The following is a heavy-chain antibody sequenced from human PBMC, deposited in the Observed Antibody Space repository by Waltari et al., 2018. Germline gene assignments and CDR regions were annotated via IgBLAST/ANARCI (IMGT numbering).Heavy chain of an antibody. CDR2: ISGVGGST. V-gene: IGHV3-23*01. J-gene: IGHJ4*02. CDR1: GFTFSSYA. CDR3: AKDRSSSSSFDY. Sequence: EVQLLESGGGLVQPGGSLRLSCAASGFTFSSYAMSWVRQAPGKGLEWVSAISGVGGSTYYADSVKGRFTISRDNSKNTLYLQMNSLRAEDTAVYYCAKDRSSSSSFDYWGQGTLVTISS. D-gene: IGHD6-6*01.